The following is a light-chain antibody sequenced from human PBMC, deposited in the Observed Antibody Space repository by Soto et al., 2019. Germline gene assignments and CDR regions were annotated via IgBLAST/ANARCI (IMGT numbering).Light chain of an antibody. J-gene: IGKJ1*01. CDR1: QSVSSSY. CDR2: DAS. Sequence: EIVLTQSPATLSLSPGERATLSCGASQSVSSSYLAWYQQKPGLAPRLLIYDASSRATGIPDRLSGSGSGTDFTLTISRLEPEDFAVYYCQQYGSSPSTLGQGTKVDIK. CDR3: QQYGSSPST. V-gene: IGKV3D-20*01.